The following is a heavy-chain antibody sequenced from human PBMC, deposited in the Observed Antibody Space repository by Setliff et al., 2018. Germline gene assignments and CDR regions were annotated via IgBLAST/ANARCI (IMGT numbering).Heavy chain of an antibody. V-gene: IGHV4-59*11. D-gene: IGHD3-9*01. CDR2: IFYNGAT. J-gene: IGHJ4*02. CDR1: GGSFSGHY. Sequence: PSETLSLTCAVYGGSFSGHYWSWIRQSPGKGLEWIGYIFYNGATDYNPSFKSRVTMSVDASQNQFSLKLSSVTAADTAVYYCARNLYDYDILTGPGYYFDYWGQGTLVTVSS. CDR3: ARNLYDYDILTGPGYYFDY.